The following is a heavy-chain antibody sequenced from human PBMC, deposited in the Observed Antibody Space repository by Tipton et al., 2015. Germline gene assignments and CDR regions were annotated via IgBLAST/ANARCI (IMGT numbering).Heavy chain of an antibody. J-gene: IGHJ4*02. CDR3: GRDRLAVAGIDY. CDR1: GDSFRDYY. V-gene: IGHV4-4*07. CDR2: IYSSGSS. Sequence: TLSLTCTVSGDSFRDYYWAWIRQPAGKGLEWIGHIYSSGSSKYNPSLKSRATMTIDTSKNQFSLTRTSVTAADTAIYYCGRDRLAVAGIDYWGQGTLVTVSS. D-gene: IGHD6-19*01.